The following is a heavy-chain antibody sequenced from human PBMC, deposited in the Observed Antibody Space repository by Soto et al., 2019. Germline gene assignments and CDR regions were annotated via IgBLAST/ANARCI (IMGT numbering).Heavy chain of an antibody. CDR3: ARDGYSYGTHYYYYYGMDV. V-gene: IGHV1-69*06. J-gene: IGHJ6*02. D-gene: IGHD5-18*01. CDR2: ITPIFGTA. CDR1: GGTFSSYA. Sequence: SVQVSCKASGGTFSSYAISWVRQAPGQGLEWMGGITPIFGTANYAQKFQGRVTITADKSTSTAYMELSSLRSEDTAVYYCARDGYSYGTHYYYYYGMDVWGQGTTVTVSS.